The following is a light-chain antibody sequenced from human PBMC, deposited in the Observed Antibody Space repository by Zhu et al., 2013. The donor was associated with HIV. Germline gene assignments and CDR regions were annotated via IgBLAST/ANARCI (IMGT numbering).Light chain of an antibody. CDR3: QQYASSPET. Sequence: EIVMTQSPATLSVSPGETATLSCRASQSVRSNLAWYQHKPGQAPVLLIHGASTRATGIPDRFSGSGSGTHFTLTISSLEPEDFAVYYCQQYASSPETFGHGTKVEIK. J-gene: IGKJ1*01. CDR2: GAS. V-gene: IGKV3-15*01. CDR1: QSVRSN.